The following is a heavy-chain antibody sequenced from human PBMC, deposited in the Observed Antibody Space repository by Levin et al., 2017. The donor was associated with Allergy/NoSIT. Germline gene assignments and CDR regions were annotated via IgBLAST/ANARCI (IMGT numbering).Heavy chain of an antibody. J-gene: IGHJ4*02. CDR2: IRNDGSST. V-gene: IGHV3-74*01. CDR3: ARAGPLGGLDY. Sequence: GGSLRLACVASGFTLTDYWMHWVRQTPGKGLVWVSRIRNDGSSTNYADSVKGRFTVSRDNGKNTVCLQMDSLRGDDTAIYYCARAGPLGGLDYWGQGSLVTVSS. CDR1: GFTLTDYW. D-gene: IGHD3-16*01.